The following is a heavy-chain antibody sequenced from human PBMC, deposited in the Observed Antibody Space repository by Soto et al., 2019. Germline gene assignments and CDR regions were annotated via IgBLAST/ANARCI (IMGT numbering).Heavy chain of an antibody. CDR1: GFTFSSYG. J-gene: IGHJ4*02. Sequence: QVQLVESGGGVVQPGRSLRLSCAASGFTFSSYGMHWVRQAPGKGLEWVAVISYDGSNKYYADSVKGRFTISRDNSKNTLYLQMNSLRAEDTVVYYCAKDASVGIYYDSSGPLGYWGQGTLVTVSS. CDR2: ISYDGSNK. D-gene: IGHD3-22*01. CDR3: AKDASVGIYYDSSGPLGY. V-gene: IGHV3-30*18.